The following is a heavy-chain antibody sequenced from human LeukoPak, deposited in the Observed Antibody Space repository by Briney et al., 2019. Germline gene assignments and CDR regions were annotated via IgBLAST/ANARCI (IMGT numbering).Heavy chain of an antibody. Sequence: LPGRSLRLSCAASGFTFSSYAMHWVRQAPGKGLEWVEVISYDGSNKYYADSVRGRFTISRDNSKNTLYLQMNSLRAEDTAVYYCARDPDMIAYYYYGMDVWGQGTTVTVSS. CDR1: GFTFSSYA. CDR3: ARDPDMIAYYYYGMDV. CDR2: ISYDGSNK. D-gene: IGHD3-22*01. J-gene: IGHJ6*02. V-gene: IGHV3-30-3*01.